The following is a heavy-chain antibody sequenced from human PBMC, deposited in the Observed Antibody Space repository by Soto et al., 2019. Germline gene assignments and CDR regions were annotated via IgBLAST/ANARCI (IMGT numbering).Heavy chain of an antibody. CDR3: ARVLRGSWLFDY. J-gene: IGHJ4*02. D-gene: IGHD6-13*01. CDR2: INPNSGGT. Sequence: ASVKVSCKASGYTFTGYYMHWVRQAPGQGLEWMGWINPNSGGTNYAQKFQGRVTMTRDASISTAYMELSRLRSDDTAVYYCARVLRGSWLFDYWGQGTLVTVSS. CDR1: GYTFTGYY. V-gene: IGHV1-2*02.